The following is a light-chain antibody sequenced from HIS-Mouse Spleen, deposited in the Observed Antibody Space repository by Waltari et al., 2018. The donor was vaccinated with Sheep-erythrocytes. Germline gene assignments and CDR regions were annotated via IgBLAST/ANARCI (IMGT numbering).Light chain of an antibody. CDR1: KLADKY. J-gene: IGLJ3*02. Sequence: SYELTQPPSVSVSPGQTASITCSGDKLADKYACWYQQKPGQSPVLVIYQDSKRPSGIPGRLAGSNAGNTATLTISGTQAMDEADYYCQAWDSSTAWVFGGGTKLTVL. CDR3: QAWDSSTAWV. CDR2: QDS. V-gene: IGLV3-1*01.